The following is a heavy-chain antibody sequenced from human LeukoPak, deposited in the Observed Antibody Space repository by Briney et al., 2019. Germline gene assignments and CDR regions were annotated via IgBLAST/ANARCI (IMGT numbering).Heavy chain of an antibody. CDR3: GRGYDILTGYIDY. D-gene: IGHD3-9*01. J-gene: IGHJ4*02. V-gene: IGHV3-74*01. CDR1: GFTFSSYW. CDR2: INGDGSIT. Sequence: GGSLRLSCATSGFTFSSYWMHWVRQVPGKGLVWVSRINGDGSITAYADSVKGRFTISRDNAKNTLYLQMNRLRAEDTAVYYCGRGYDILTGYIDYWGQGTLVTVSS.